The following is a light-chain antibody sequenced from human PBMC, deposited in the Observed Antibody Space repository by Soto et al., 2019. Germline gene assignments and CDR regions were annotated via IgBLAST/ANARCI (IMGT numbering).Light chain of an antibody. Sequence: DIQMTQSPSSVSASVGDRVTITCRASQAIGTWLAWYQQKPGEAPKLLIYDASSLESGVPSRFSGSGSGTEFTLTISSLQTDDFATYYCQQYNNYSLTFGGGTKV. V-gene: IGKV1-5*01. CDR2: DAS. J-gene: IGKJ4*01. CDR1: QAIGTW. CDR3: QQYNNYSLT.